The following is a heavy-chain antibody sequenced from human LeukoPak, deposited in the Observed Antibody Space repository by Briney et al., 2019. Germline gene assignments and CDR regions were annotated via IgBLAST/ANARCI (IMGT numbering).Heavy chain of an antibody. D-gene: IGHD3-22*01. CDR2: IVVGSGNT. J-gene: IGHJ4*02. Sequence: GASVKVSCKASGFTFTSSAMQWVRQARGQRLEWIGWIVVGSGNTNYAQKFQERVTITRDMSTSTAYMELSSLRSEDTAVYYCARTEVLPDYYDNSGGFDYWGQGILVTVSS. V-gene: IGHV1-58*02. CDR3: ARTEVLPDYYDNSGGFDY. CDR1: GFTFTSSA.